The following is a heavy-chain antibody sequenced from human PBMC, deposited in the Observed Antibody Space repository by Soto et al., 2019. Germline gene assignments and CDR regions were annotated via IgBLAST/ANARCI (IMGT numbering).Heavy chain of an antibody. Sequence: QVQLVESGGGVVQPGTSLRLSCAASGFTFRIYGMHWVRQGPGKGPEWVAVMSYDGNKKFYADSVKGRFTISRDNSMNTLYLQMNSLRVEDTAMYYCAKGGGDGYYDSSGYSFDHWGQGTLVTVSS. V-gene: IGHV3-30*18. CDR1: GFTFRIYG. CDR3: AKGGGDGYYDSSGYSFDH. D-gene: IGHD3-22*01. CDR2: MSYDGNKK. J-gene: IGHJ4*02.